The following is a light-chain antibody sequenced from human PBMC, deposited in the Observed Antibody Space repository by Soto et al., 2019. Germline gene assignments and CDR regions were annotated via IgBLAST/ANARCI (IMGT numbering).Light chain of an antibody. CDR1: QRVSSN. Sequence: EIVMTQSPATLSVSPGERATLSCRASQRVSSNLACYQHKPGQAPRRLIYGASTRATGIPARFSGSGSGTEFTLTISSLQSEDFPVYYCEHYHNWFPEYTFGQGTKLEIK. CDR2: GAS. V-gene: IGKV3-15*01. J-gene: IGKJ2*01. CDR3: EHYHNWFPEYT.